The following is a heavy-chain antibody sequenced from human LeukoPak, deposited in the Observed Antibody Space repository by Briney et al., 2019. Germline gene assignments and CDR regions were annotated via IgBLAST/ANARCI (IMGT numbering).Heavy chain of an antibody. Sequence: GGSMRLSSAASGFTFSSYAMNCVRQAPGKGLEWVSAISGSGGSTYYADSVRGRFNISRDNSKNTLYLQMNSLRPEDTAVYYCARGVVPAAMRYWYFDLWGRGTLVTVSS. D-gene: IGHD2-2*01. J-gene: IGHJ2*01. V-gene: IGHV3-23*01. CDR1: GFTFSSYA. CDR2: ISGSGGST. CDR3: ARGVVPAAMRYWYFDL.